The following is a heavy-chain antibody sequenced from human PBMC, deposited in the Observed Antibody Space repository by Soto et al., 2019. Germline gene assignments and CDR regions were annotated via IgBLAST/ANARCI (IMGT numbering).Heavy chain of an antibody. J-gene: IGHJ5*02. Sequence: ASVKVSCKASGYTFTSYGISWVRQAPGQGLEWMGWISAYNGNTNYAQKLQGRVTMTTDTSTSTAYMELRSLRSDDTSVYYCAREPRVLEPNWFDPWGQGTLVTVSS. CDR2: ISAYNGNT. D-gene: IGHD3-3*01. V-gene: IGHV1-18*01. CDR3: AREPRVLEPNWFDP. CDR1: GYTFTSYG.